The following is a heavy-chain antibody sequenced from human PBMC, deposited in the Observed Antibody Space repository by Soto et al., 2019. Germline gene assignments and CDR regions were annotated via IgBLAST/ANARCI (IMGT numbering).Heavy chain of an antibody. CDR3: AVPAAGTGGNWFDP. Sequence: QVQLQQWGAGLLKPSETLSLTCAVYGGSFSGYYWSWIRQPPGKGLEWIGEINHSGSTNYNPSLNSRVTLSVATSKNQFSLKLSSVTAADTAVYYCAVPAAGTGGNWFDPWGQGTLVTVSS. CDR2: INHSGST. V-gene: IGHV4-34*01. J-gene: IGHJ5*02. D-gene: IGHD6-13*01. CDR1: GGSFSGYY.